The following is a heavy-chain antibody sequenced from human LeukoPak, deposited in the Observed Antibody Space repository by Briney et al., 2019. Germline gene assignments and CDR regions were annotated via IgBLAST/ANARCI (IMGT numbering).Heavy chain of an antibody. V-gene: IGHV3-30*15. CDR3: VRQDQGLDY. J-gene: IGHJ4*02. CDR1: GFTFRSYI. CDR2: VGSDGNNE. Sequence: GRSLRLFCAASGFTFRSYIMHWVRQAPGKGLEWVAVVGSDGNNEFYAESVKGRFTISRDNSNNRLYLQMSSLTTEDTAMYFCVRQDQGLDYWGQGTLVTVSS.